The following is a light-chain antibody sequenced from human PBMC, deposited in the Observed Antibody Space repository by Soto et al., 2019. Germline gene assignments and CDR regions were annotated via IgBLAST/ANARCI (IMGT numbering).Light chain of an antibody. J-gene: IGLJ2*01. CDR1: SSDVGGYNY. Sequence: QSALTQPPSASGSPGQSVTISCTGTSSDVGGYNYVSWYQHHPGKAPKLMIYDVSKRPSGVPDRFSGSKSDNTASLTVSGLQAEDEAEYYCSSYAGSNNVVFGGGTKVTVL. CDR3: SSYAGSNNVV. CDR2: DVS. V-gene: IGLV2-8*01.